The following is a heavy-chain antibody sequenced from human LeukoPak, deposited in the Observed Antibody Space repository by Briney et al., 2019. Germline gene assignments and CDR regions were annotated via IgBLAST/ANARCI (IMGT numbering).Heavy chain of an antibody. Sequence: SETLSLTCAAYGGSFSGYYWSWIRHPPGKGLEWIWEINYSGSTKYNPALVRRVSISLGTSKNQFYLKLSSVTDADTAVYYSARGRQWLVKYYYYYMDVWGKGTTVTVSS. CDR3: ARGRQWLVKYYYYYMDV. J-gene: IGHJ6*03. D-gene: IGHD6-19*01. V-gene: IGHV4-34*01. CDR2: INYSGST. CDR1: GGSFSGYY.